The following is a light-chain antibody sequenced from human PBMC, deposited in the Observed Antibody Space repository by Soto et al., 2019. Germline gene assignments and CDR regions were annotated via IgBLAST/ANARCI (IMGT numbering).Light chain of an antibody. CDR3: QQYYSTPLA. CDR1: QSVLYSSNNKNY. CDR2: WAS. Sequence: DIVMTQSPDSLAVSLGERATINWKSSQSVLYSSNNKNYLAWYQQKPRQPPKLLIYWASTRESGVPDRFSGSGYETDFTLTISSLQAEDVSVYYCQQYYSTPLAFGQWTKMEIK. J-gene: IGKJ1*01. V-gene: IGKV4-1*01.